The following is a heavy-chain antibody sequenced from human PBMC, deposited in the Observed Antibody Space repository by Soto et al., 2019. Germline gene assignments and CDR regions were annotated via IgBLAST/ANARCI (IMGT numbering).Heavy chain of an antibody. CDR3: AKDLRGSEEQGWIQFPKDYFDY. J-gene: IGHJ4*02. V-gene: IGHV3-23*01. CDR1: GFTFSSYA. D-gene: IGHD5-18*01. CDR2: ISGSGGST. Sequence: GGSLRLSCAASGFTFSSYAMSWVRQAPGKGLEWVSAISGSGGSTYYADSVKGRFTISRDNSKNTLYLQMNSLRAEDTAVYYCAKDLRGSEEQGWIQFPKDYFDYWGQGTLVTVSS.